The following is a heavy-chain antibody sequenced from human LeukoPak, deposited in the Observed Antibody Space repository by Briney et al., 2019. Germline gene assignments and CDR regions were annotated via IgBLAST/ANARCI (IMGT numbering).Heavy chain of an antibody. CDR2: INHSGST. V-gene: IGHV4-34*01. J-gene: IGHJ4*02. Sequence: SETLSLTCAVYGGSFSGYYWSWIRQPPGKGLEWIGEINHSGSTNYNPSLKSRVTISVDTSKNQFSLKLSSVTAADTAVCYCAFQDYWGQGTLVTVSS. CDR3: AFQDY. CDR1: GGSFSGYY.